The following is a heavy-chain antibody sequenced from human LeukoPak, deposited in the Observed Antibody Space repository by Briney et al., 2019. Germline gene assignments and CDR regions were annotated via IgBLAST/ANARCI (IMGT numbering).Heavy chain of an antibody. J-gene: IGHJ6*02. CDR2: ISSISSHI. Sequence: PGGSLRLSCAASGFTFSSYSMNWVRQAPGKGLEWVSSISSISSHIYYAESVKGRFTISRDNAKNSLYLQMNSLRAEDTAVYYCASLGSSKVATYYYGMDVWGQGTTVTVSS. CDR3: ASLGSSKVATYYYGMDV. V-gene: IGHV3-21*01. CDR1: GFTFSSYS. D-gene: IGHD5-12*01.